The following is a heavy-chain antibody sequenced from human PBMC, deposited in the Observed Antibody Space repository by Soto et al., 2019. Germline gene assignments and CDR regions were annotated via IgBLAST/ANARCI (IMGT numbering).Heavy chain of an antibody. V-gene: IGHV5-51*01. CDR2: IYPGDSDT. Sequence: PGESLKISCKGSGYSFTSYWIGWVRQMPGKGLEWMGIIYPGDSDTRYSPSFQGQVTISADKSISTAYLQWSSLKASDTAMYYCARRGRAMAPTRFHYYYYYGMDVWGQGTTVTVSS. D-gene: IGHD5-18*01. CDR1: GYSFTSYW. CDR3: ARRGRAMAPTRFHYYYYYGMDV. J-gene: IGHJ6*02.